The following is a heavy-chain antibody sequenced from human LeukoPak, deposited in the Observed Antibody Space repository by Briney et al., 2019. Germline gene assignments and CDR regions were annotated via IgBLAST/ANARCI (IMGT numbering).Heavy chain of an antibody. J-gene: IGHJ2*01. CDR3: ARDSFPWFGELAWYFDL. V-gene: IGHV3-66*01. D-gene: IGHD3-10*01. CDR2: IYSGGST. Sequence: GGSLRLSCAGSGFTVSSNYMRWVRQAPGKGLEWVSVIYSGGSTYYADSVKGRFTISRDNSKNTLYLQMNSLRAEDTAVYYCARDSFPWFGELAWYFDLWGRGTLVTVSS. CDR1: GFTVSSNY.